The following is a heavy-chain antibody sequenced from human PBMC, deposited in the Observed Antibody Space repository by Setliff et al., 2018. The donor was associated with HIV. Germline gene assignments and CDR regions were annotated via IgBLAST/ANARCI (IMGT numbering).Heavy chain of an antibody. CDR3: ARDKGGTYDGMYYYYYMDV. CDR2: IFDSGTT. CDR1: GGSITSYY. D-gene: IGHD1-26*01. Sequence: ASETLSLTCTVSGGSITSYYWNWIRQSPGKGLEWIGYIFDSGTTNYNPSLNSRVSISVDTSKNQFSLKLNSVTAADTAVYFCARDKGGTYDGMYYYYYMDVWGKGTTVTVSS. J-gene: IGHJ6*03. V-gene: IGHV4-59*12.